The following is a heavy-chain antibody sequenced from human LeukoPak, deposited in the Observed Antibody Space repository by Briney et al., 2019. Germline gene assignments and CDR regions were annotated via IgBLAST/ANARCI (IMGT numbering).Heavy chain of an antibody. CDR2: IYHSGST. J-gene: IGHJ4*02. Sequence: SETLSLTCAVSGGSISSGGYSWSWIRQPPGKGLEGIGYIYHSGSTYYNPSLKSRVTISVDRSKNQFSLKLSSVTAADTAVYYCARAPQDTAMVYFDYWGQGTLVTVSS. D-gene: IGHD5-18*01. CDR3: ARAPQDTAMVYFDY. CDR1: GGSISSGGYS. V-gene: IGHV4-30-2*01.